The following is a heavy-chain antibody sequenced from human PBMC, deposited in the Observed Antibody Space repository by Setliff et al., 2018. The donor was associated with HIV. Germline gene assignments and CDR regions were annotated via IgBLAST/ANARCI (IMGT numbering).Heavy chain of an antibody. D-gene: IGHD5-18*01. J-gene: IGHJ4*02. CDR1: GGSISSYY. Sequence: PSETLSLTCTVSGGSISSYYWSWIRQPAGKRLEFIGRISAAGTINYNPSLRSRVTLSVDTSENQFSLTVNSVTAADTAVYYCARTRGYTYGYIDSWAQGTLVTVS. V-gene: IGHV4-4*07. CDR3: ARTRGYTYGYIDS. CDR2: ISAAGTI.